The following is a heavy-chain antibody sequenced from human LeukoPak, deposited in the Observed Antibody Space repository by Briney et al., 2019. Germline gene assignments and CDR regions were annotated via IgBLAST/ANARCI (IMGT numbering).Heavy chain of an antibody. D-gene: IGHD3-10*01. V-gene: IGHV4-59*01. CDR2: IYYSGST. Sequence: SETLSLTCTVSGGSISSYYWSCIRQPPGKRLEWIGEIYYSGSTNYNTSLKLRLSISVDTSKNQFSLKLSPVTAAGTAVYYCARGGWYGSGSYFDYWGQGTLVTVSS. CDR1: GGSISSYY. J-gene: IGHJ4*02. CDR3: ARGGWYGSGSYFDY.